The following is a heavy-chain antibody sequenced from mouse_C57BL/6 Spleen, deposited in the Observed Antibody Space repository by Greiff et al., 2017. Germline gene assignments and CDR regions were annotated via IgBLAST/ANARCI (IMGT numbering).Heavy chain of an antibody. Sequence: QVQLQQPGAELVKPGASVKLSCKASGYTFTSYWMHWVKQRPGQGLEWIGMIHPNSGSTNYNEKFKSKATLTVDKASSTAYMQLSSLTSEDSAVYYCAYYDSSHPMDYWGQGTSVTVSS. J-gene: IGHJ4*01. V-gene: IGHV1-64*01. CDR3: AYYDSSHPMDY. CDR1: GYTFTSYW. CDR2: IHPNSGST. D-gene: IGHD1-1*01.